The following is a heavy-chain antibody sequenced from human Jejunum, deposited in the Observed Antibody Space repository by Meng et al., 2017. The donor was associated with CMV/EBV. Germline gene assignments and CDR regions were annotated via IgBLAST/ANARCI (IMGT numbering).Heavy chain of an antibody. J-gene: IGHJ4*02. CDR2: IYNSGNT. D-gene: IGHD4-17*01. Sequence: TCTVSGGSISSTNYSWGWIRQPPGKGLEWIASIYNSGNTYYNPSLKSRVTISVDTSKNQFSLNLRSVTAADTAVYYCARGGTVILGYWGQGTLVTVSS. CDR3: ARGGTVILGY. V-gene: IGHV4-39*07. CDR1: GGSISSTNYS.